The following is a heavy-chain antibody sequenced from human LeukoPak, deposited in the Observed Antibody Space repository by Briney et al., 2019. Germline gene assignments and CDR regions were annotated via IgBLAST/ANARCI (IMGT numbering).Heavy chain of an antibody. D-gene: IGHD3-10*01. CDR3: ARDPPPQLLWFGESQGGFDP. CDR1: GGSISSSNW. Sequence: SETLSLTCAVSGGSISSSNWWSWVRQPPGKGMEWIGEIYHSGSTNYNPSLKSRVTISVDKSKNQFSLKLSSVTAADTAVYYCARDPPPQLLWFGESQGGFDPWGQKTLVTVSS. J-gene: IGHJ5*02. V-gene: IGHV4-4*02. CDR2: IYHSGST.